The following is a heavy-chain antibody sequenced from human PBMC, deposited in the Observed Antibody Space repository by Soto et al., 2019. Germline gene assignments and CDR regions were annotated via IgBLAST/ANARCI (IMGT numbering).Heavy chain of an antibody. J-gene: IGHJ4*02. Sequence: QVQLVESGGRVVQPGRSLRLSCAASGFTFSSYAMHWVRQAPGKGLEWVAIISYDGSNKYYADSVKGRFTISRDNSKNTLYLQMNSLRAEDTAVYYCARGVLRYFDWLLPQFDYWGQGTLVTVSS. CDR2: ISYDGSNK. D-gene: IGHD3-9*01. CDR1: GFTFSSYA. CDR3: ARGVLRYFDWLLPQFDY. V-gene: IGHV3-30-3*01.